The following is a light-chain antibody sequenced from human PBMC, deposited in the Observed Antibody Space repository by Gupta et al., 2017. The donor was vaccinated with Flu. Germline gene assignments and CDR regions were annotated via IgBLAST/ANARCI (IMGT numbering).Light chain of an antibody. CDR1: QTIYSE. CDR2: SAT. CDR3: QQAYSFPLT. J-gene: IGKJ4*01. V-gene: IGKV1-12*01. Sequence: DIQMTQSPSSVSASVGDRVSVTCRASQTIYSEVAWYQHKAGKAPKLLIHSATTLQNGVPARFSGSGYGTDFTLTITSLQPEDFATYYCQQAYSFPLTFGGGTKVEI.